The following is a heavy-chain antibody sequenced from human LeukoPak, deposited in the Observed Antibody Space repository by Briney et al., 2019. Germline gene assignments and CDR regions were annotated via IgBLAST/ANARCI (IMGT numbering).Heavy chain of an antibody. V-gene: IGHV3-20*04. CDR3: ARESDSTGRRGRLDS. CDR1: GFNFDDYG. D-gene: IGHD3-22*01. J-gene: IGHJ4*02. Sequence: PGGSLRLSCAISGFNFDDYGMSWVRQGPGKGLEWVSGINWNGGSRIYAESVKGRFTISRDNAKNSLYLQMNSLGAEDTALYYCARESDSTGRRGRLDSWGQGTLVTVSS. CDR2: INWNGGSR.